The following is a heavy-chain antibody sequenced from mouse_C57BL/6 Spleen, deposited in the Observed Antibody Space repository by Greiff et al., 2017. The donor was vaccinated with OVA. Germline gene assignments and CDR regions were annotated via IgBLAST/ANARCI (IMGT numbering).Heavy chain of an antibody. V-gene: IGHV1-52*01. Sequence: VQLQQPGAELVRPGSSVKLSCKASGYTFTSYWMHWVKQRPIQGLEWISNIDPSDSETHYNQKFKDKATLTVDKSSSTAYMQLSSLTSEDSAVYYCARDYGSRKVWFAYWGQGTLVTVSA. CDR3: ARDYGSRKVWFAY. CDR2: IDPSDSET. J-gene: IGHJ3*01. D-gene: IGHD1-1*01. CDR1: GYTFTSYW.